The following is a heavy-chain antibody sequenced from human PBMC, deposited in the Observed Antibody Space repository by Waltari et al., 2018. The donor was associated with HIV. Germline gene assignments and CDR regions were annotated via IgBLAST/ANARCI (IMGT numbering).Heavy chain of an antibody. CDR3: AKDRAYRYGRSPIHFHGVDV. CDR1: GLEFRDYG. D-gene: IGHD5-18*01. V-gene: IGHV3-23*04. Sequence: EVGLVEPAGTFVKPGGSLSLSCAASGLEFRDYGLNWVRQAPRQGQEWVAGMRSSGKTTYCVVVAFYAESVKGRFTIARNNSRDSLYLQMNSRRVEDTAMYYCAKDRAYRYGRSPIHFHGVDVWGQGTTVTVSS. CDR2: MRSSGKTT. J-gene: IGHJ6*02.